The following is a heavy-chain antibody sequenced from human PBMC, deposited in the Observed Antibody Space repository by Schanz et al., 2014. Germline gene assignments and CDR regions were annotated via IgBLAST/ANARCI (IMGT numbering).Heavy chain of an antibody. CDR1: GFTVSNTY. D-gene: IGHD1-26*01. CDR2: IYLDGST. J-gene: IGHJ4*02. CDR3: ARGGATRFDY. Sequence: EEQVVESGGGLVQPGGSLRLSCAVSGFTVSNTYMCWVRQAPGKGLQWVSCIYLDGSTYYADSVKGRFTISRDNAKNSLYLQMNSLRDEDTAVYYCARGGATRFDYWGQGTLVTVSS. V-gene: IGHV3-66*01.